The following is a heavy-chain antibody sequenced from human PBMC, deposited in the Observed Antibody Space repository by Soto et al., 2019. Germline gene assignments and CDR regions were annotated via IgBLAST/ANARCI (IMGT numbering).Heavy chain of an antibody. CDR2: IFHNGRT. J-gene: IGHJ4*02. CDR3: ARKRGTGTHQGFDY. Sequence: QVQLQESGPGLVQPSGTLSLTCAVSSGSISTDNWWHWVRQSPGEGLEWIGEIFHNGRTNYRPSLKSRVSMSVDTFGNQFSLSLSSVTAADTAIYYCARKRGTGTHQGFDYWGQGILVTVSS. D-gene: IGHD3-10*01. V-gene: IGHV4-4*02. CDR1: SGSISTDNW.